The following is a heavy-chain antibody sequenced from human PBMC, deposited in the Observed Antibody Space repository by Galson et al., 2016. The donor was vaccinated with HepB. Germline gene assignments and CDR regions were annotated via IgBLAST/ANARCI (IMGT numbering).Heavy chain of an antibody. Sequence: SVKVSCKASGYTFSSYAMHWVRQAPGQRLEWMGWINAGNGNTKYSQKFQGRVNITSDTSASTVTMELSRLTSEDTAVYYCARRIVVGATDPWGQGTLVTVSP. J-gene: IGHJ5*02. CDR3: ARRIVVGATDP. CDR2: INAGNGNT. V-gene: IGHV1-3*01. CDR1: GYTFSSYA. D-gene: IGHD1-26*01.